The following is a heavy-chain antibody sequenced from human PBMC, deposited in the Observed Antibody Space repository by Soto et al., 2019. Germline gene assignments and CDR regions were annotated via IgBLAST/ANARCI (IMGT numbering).Heavy chain of an antibody. V-gene: IGHV2-5*02. CDR3: AHSSFYYHSSHYSYDY. Sequence: QITLKESGPTVVKPTETLTLTCTFSGLSLSTSGVGVDWIRQPPGKALEWLALIYWDDDKRYSPSPRSRLTITKDTSKNQVVLTMTDMDPVDTATYYCAHSSFYYHSSHYSYDYWGQGTLVTVSS. J-gene: IGHJ4*02. CDR1: GLSLSTSGVG. CDR2: IYWDDDK. D-gene: IGHD3-22*01.